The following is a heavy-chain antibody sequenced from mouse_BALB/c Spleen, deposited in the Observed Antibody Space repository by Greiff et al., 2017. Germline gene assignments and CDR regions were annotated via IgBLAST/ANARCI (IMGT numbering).Heavy chain of an antibody. D-gene: IGHD1-1*01. V-gene: IGHV1S34*01. CDR2: ISCYNGAT. Sequence: LVTTGASVKISCKASGYSFTGYYMHWVQQSHGKSLEWIGYISCYNGATSYNQKFKGKATFTVDTSSSTAYMQFNSLTSEDSAVYYCSRDYYGSNWYFDVWGAGTTVTVSS. J-gene: IGHJ1*01. CDR3: SRDYYGSNWYFDV. CDR1: GYSFTGYY.